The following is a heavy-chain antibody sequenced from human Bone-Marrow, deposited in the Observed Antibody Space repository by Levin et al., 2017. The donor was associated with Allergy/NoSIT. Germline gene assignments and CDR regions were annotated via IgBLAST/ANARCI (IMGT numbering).Heavy chain of an antibody. J-gene: IGHJ4*02. D-gene: IGHD3-3*01. CDR1: GFTLSDYY. V-gene: IGHV3-11*01. CDR2: INKAGSTL. CDR3: ARDGGIIDY. Sequence: GGSLRLSCTASGFTLSDYYISWIRQPPGKGLEWVSYINKAGSTLYYADSVRGRFTISRDNAKESVYLQMNSLRADDTAVYYCARDGGIIDYWGQGTLVTVSS.